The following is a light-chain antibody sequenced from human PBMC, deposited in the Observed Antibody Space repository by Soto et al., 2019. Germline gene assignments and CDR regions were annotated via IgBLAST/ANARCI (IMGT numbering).Light chain of an antibody. J-gene: IGLJ1*01. CDR3: QSYDSSLSVSYV. Sequence: QPVLTQPPSVSGAPGQRVTISCTGSSSNIGAGYDVHWYQQLPGTAPKLLIYGNSNRPSGVPDRFSGSKSGTSASLAITWLQAEDEADYYCQSYDSSLSVSYVFGTGTKLTVL. V-gene: IGLV1-40*01. CDR2: GNS. CDR1: SSNIGAGYD.